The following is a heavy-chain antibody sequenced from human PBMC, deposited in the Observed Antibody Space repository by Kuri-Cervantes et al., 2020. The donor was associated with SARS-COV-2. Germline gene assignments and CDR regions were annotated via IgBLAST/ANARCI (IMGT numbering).Heavy chain of an antibody. CDR2: ISSSGSTI. CDR1: GFTFSDYY. Sequence: GESLKISCAASGFTFSDYYISWIRQAPGKGLEWVSYISSSGSTIYYADSVKGRFTISRDNAKNSLYLQMNSLRAEDTAVYYCSGDTNLYYGSGSYPAPYYYYGMDVWGQGTTVTVSS. V-gene: IGHV3-11*01. CDR3: SGDTNLYYGSGSYPAPYYYYGMDV. J-gene: IGHJ6*02. D-gene: IGHD3-10*01.